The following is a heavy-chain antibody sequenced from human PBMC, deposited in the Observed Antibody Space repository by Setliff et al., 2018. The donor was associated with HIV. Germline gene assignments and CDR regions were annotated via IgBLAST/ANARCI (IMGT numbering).Heavy chain of an antibody. Sequence: WASVKVSCKASPHSFSDDYMNWVRQAPGQRPEWMGWIRLPRGGTKYAQKFQGRVSLTWDTSISTGYMELRRLRSDDTAIYYCVTSPGSFLAQDATEAGDAWGQGSLVTVSS. CDR3: VTSPGSFLAQDATEAGDA. V-gene: IGHV1-2*02. D-gene: IGHD6-13*01. CDR1: PHSFSDDY. CDR2: IRLPRGGT. J-gene: IGHJ5*02.